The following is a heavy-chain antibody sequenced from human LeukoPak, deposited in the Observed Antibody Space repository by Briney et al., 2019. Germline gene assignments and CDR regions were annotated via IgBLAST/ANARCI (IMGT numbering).Heavy chain of an antibody. CDR1: GGSISGYY. CDR3: VRLITGTTTAFDI. J-gene: IGHJ3*02. V-gene: IGHV4-4*07. Sequence: PSETLSLTCSVSGGSISGYYWTWIRQPAGKGLEWIGRDYSSGSTHYYPSLKTRLTMSVDTSKNQFSLNLSSVTAADTAVYYCVRLITGTTTAFDIWGQGTMVTVSS. D-gene: IGHD1-7*01. CDR2: DYSSGST.